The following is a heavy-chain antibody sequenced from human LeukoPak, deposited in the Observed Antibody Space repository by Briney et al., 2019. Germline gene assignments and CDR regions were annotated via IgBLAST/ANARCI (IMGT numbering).Heavy chain of an antibody. Sequence: PGGSLRLSCAASGFSFSSYGMHWVRQAPGKGLEWVAAISYDGSNKYYGDSAKGRFTISRDNSKNTLYLQMNSLSGEDTAVYYCAKVGSGYDYRLDYWGQGTLVTVSS. CDR3: AKVGSGYDYRLDY. V-gene: IGHV3-30*18. D-gene: IGHD5-12*01. CDR1: GFSFSSYG. CDR2: ISYDGSNK. J-gene: IGHJ4*02.